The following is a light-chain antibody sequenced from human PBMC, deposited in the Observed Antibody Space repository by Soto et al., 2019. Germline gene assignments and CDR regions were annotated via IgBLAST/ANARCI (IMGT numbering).Light chain of an antibody. Sequence: EIALTQSPGTLSLSPGERATLSCRASPSVPNYVAWYQQKPGQAPRLLIYGAFNRATGIPARFSGSGSGADFTLTISSLEPEDFAIYYCQQRNTWPPVNFGQGTRLEIK. J-gene: IGKJ5*01. CDR2: GAF. CDR3: QQRNTWPPVN. CDR1: PSVPNY. V-gene: IGKV3-11*01.